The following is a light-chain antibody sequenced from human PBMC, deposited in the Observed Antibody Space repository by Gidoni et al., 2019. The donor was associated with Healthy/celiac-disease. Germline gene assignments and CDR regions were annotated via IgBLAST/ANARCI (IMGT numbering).Light chain of an antibody. Sequence: EIVLTQSPGTLSLSPGERATLSCRAGQSVSSSYLAWYQQKPGQAPRLLIYGASSRATGIPDRFSGSGSGTDFTLAISRLEPEDFAVYYCQKYGSSPRTFGQGTKVEIK. V-gene: IGKV3-20*01. J-gene: IGKJ1*01. CDR3: QKYGSSPRT. CDR1: QSVSSSY. CDR2: GAS.